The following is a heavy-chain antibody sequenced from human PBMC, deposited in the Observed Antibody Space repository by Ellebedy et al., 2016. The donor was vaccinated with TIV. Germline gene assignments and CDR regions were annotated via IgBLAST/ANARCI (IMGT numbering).Heavy chain of an antibody. CDR1: GATFSIHA. CDR2: IMPMFRTA. V-gene: IGHV1-69*13. CDR3: ARHSGYYWYYFDY. D-gene: IGHD3-22*01. Sequence: SVKVSCKASGATFSIHAISWVRQAPGQGLEWMGGIMPMFRTANYAQKFQGRVTITADELGSTAYMELSSLRSEDTAVYYCARHSGYYWYYFDYWGQGTLVTVSS. J-gene: IGHJ4*02.